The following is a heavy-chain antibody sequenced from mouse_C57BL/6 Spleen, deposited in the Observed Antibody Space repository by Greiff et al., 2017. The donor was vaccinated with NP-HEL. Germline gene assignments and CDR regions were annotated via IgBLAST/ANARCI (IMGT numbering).Heavy chain of an antibody. Sequence: QVQLKESGAELARPGASVKLSCKASGYTFTSYGISWVKQRTGQGLEWIGEIYPRSGNTYYNEKFKGKATLTADKSSSTAYMELRSLTSEDSAVYVCANLRSYAMDYWGQGTSVTVSS. CDR3: ANLRSYAMDY. CDR2: IYPRSGNT. CDR1: GYTFTSYG. V-gene: IGHV1-81*01. J-gene: IGHJ4*01.